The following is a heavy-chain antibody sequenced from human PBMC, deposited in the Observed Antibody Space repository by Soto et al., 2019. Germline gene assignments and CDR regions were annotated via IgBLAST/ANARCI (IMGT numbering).Heavy chain of an antibody. J-gene: IGHJ4*02. D-gene: IGHD3-10*01. V-gene: IGHV4-4*02. CDR1: GXSXXXXXX. CDR3: XXXXXXXXXXPGGY. Sequence: QVQLQESGPGLVKPSGTLSLTCAVSGXSXXXXXXXXWVRQPPXXXXEWIGEIYHSGSTNYNPSLKSRVTXXXXXXXXXXXXXXXXXXXXXXXXXXXXXXXXXXXXXPGGYWGQGTLVTVSS. CDR2: IYHSGST.